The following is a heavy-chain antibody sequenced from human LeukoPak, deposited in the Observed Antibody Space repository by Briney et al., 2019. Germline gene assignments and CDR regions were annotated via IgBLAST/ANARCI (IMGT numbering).Heavy chain of an antibody. CDR3: ARDSRIVVVPAATTDYYYYYYMDV. D-gene: IGHD2-2*01. CDR1: GFTFSSYA. J-gene: IGHJ6*03. Sequence: GGSLRLSCAASGFTFSSYAMSWVRQAPGKGLEWVANIKQDGSEKYYVDSVKGRFTISRDNAKNSLYLQMNSLRAEDTAVYYCARDSRIVVVPAATTDYYYYYYMDVWGKGTTVTVSS. V-gene: IGHV3-7*01. CDR2: IKQDGSEK.